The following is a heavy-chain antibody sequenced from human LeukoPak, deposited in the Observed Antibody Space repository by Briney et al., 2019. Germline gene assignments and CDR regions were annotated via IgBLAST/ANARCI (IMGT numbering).Heavy chain of an antibody. CDR1: GFTFSSYW. CDR2: IKQDGSEK. Sequence: GGSLRLSCAASGFTFSSYWMNWVRQAPGKGLEWVANIKQDGSEKYYVDSVKGRFTISRDNTKNSVYLQMSGLRAEDTAVYYCARELLPAVTEGWFDPWGQGTLVTVSS. CDR3: ARELLPAVTEGWFDP. J-gene: IGHJ5*02. V-gene: IGHV3-7*03. D-gene: IGHD2-2*01.